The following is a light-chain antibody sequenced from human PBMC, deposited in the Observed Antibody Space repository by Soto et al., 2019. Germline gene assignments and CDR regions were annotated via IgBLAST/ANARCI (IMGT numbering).Light chain of an antibody. V-gene: IGKV3-20*01. Sequence: EIVLTQSPGTLSLSSGERATLSCRASQSVSSSYLAWYQQKPGQAPRLLIYGASNRATGIPDRFSGSGSGTEFTLTISSLQSEDFAVYYCQQYNNWPPWTFGQGTKVDIK. J-gene: IGKJ1*01. CDR2: GAS. CDR1: QSVSSSY. CDR3: QQYNNWPPWT.